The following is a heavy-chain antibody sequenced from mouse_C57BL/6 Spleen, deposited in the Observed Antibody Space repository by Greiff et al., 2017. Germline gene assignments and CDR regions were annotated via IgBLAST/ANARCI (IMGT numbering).Heavy chain of an antibody. D-gene: IGHD1-1*01. CDR1: GYAFSSSW. Sequence: VQVVESGPELVKPGASVKISCKASGYAFSSSWMNWVKQRPGKGLEWIGRIYPGDGDTNYNGKFKGKATLTADKSSSTAYMQLSSLTSEDSAVYFCARWYYPGFAYWGQGTLVTVSA. J-gene: IGHJ3*01. V-gene: IGHV1-82*01. CDR3: ARWYYPGFAY. CDR2: IYPGDGDT.